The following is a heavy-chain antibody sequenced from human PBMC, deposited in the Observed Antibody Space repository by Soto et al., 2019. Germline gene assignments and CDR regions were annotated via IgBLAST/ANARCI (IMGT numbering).Heavy chain of an antibody. V-gene: IGHV4-38-2*01. CDR3: ARGRPVHYYYGMDV. D-gene: IGHD1-26*01. CDR2: IYHSGST. CDR1: GYSISSGYY. Sequence: SETLSLTCAVSGYSISSGYYCGWIRQPPGKGLEWIGSIYHSGSTYYNPSLKSRVTISVDTSKNQFSLKLSSVTAADTAVYYCARGRPVHYYYGMDVWGQGTTVTVSS. J-gene: IGHJ6*02.